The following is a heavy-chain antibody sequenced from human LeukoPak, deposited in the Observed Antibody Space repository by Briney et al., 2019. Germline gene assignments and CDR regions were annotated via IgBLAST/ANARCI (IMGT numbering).Heavy chain of an antibody. CDR3: AREVSSDSNAFDI. D-gene: IGHD3-22*01. J-gene: IGHJ3*02. V-gene: IGHV4-59*01. CDR2: IYYSGST. Sequence: SETLSLTCTVSGGSISSYYWSWIRQPPEKGLEWIGYIYYSGSTNYNPSLKSRVTISVDTSKNQFSLKLSSVTAADTAVYYCAREVSSDSNAFDIWGQGTMVTVSS. CDR1: GGSISSYY.